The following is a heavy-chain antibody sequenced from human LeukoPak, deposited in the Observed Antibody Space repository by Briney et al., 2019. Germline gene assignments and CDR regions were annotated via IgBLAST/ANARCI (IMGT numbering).Heavy chain of an antibody. V-gene: IGHV1-2*02. Sequence: ASVKVSCKASGYTFDNFYIHWVRQAPGQGPEWMGWINGNDGSTKYAQKSQGRITMTRVTAISTVYMDLSGLRPDDTATYYCARDEGSTYNQLDNWGQGTLVTVSS. CDR1: GYTFDNFY. J-gene: IGHJ4*02. D-gene: IGHD1-14*01. CDR2: INGNDGST. CDR3: ARDEGSTYNQLDN.